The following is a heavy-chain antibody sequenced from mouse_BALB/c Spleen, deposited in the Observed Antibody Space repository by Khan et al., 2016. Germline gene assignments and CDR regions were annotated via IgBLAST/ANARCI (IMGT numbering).Heavy chain of an antibody. CDR1: GFTFSDYY. V-gene: IGHV5-4*02. J-gene: IGHJ3*01. CDR3: AREDGNYVLAY. D-gene: IGHD2-1*01. CDR2: ISDGGSYT. Sequence: EVELVESGGGLVKPGGSLKLSCAASGFTFSDYYMYWVRQTPEKRLEWVATISDGGSYTYYPDSVKVRFTISRANAKNNLYLQRSSLKSEDTAMYYCAREDGNYVLAYWGQGTLVTVSA.